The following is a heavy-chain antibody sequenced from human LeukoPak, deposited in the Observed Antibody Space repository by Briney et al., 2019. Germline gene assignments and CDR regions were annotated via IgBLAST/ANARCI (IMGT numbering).Heavy chain of an antibody. J-gene: IGHJ3*02. CDR2: MNPNSGNT. V-gene: IGHV1-8*01. CDR3: ARVKGYTKRDI. CDR1: GYTFTSYD. D-gene: IGHD5-12*01. Sequence: GASVKVSCKASGYTFTSYDINWVRQATGQGLEWMRWMNPNSGNTGYAQKFQGRVTITRNTSISTAYMELSTLRSEDTAVYYCARVKGYTKRDIWGQGTMVTVSS.